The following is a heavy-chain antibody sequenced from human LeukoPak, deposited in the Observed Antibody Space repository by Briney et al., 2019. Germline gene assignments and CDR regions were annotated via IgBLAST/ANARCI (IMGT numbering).Heavy chain of an antibody. J-gene: IGHJ1*01. Sequence: SVKVSCKASGGTFGSYAISWVRQAPGQGLEWMGGIIPIFGTANYAQKFQGRVTITTDESTSTAYMELSSLRSEDTAVYYCARNSLRCSSTSCYEQHWGQGTLVTVSS. CDR2: IIPIFGTA. CDR1: GGTFGSYA. D-gene: IGHD2-2*01. V-gene: IGHV1-69*05. CDR3: ARNSLRCSSTSCYEQH.